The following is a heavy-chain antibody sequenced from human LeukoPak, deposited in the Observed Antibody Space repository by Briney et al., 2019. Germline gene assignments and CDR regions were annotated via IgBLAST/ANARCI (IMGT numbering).Heavy chain of an antibody. D-gene: IGHD3-10*01. CDR1: GGSNRGFF. J-gene: IGHJ5*02. Sequence: KPSETLSLTCTVSGGSNRGFFWTWIRQSPGKGLEYIGYIYYSGTTDYNPTLKSRVSMSVDTSKNQFFLNLTPVTAADTAIYYCARVGYGSGSWGWFDPWGQGTLVTVSS. V-gene: IGHV4-59*01. CDR3: ARVGYGSGSWGWFDP. CDR2: IYYSGTT.